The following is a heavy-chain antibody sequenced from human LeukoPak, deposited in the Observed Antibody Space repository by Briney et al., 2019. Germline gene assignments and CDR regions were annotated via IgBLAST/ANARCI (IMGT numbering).Heavy chain of an antibody. V-gene: IGHV3-48*04. J-gene: IGHJ4*02. D-gene: IGHD3-22*01. Sequence: GGSLRLSCAASGFTFSSYSMNWVRQAPGKGLEWVSYTSSSGTTIYYADSVKGRFTISRDNAKNSLFLQMNSLRAEDTAVYYCARDGDYYDSSVPFDCWGQGTLVTVSS. CDR3: ARDGDYYDSSVPFDC. CDR2: TSSSGTTI. CDR1: GFTFSSYS.